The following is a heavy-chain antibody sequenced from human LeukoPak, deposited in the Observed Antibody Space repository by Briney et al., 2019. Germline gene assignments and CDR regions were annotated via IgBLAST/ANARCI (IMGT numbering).Heavy chain of an antibody. CDR1: GYSFTDYA. CDR3: AGTYYYDSSGYYPAFDY. Sequence: EASVKVSFKASGYSFTDYAMHWVRQAPGQRLEWMGWINAANGSTKYSQKFQGRVTITRDTSASRAYMELSSLRSEDTAVYYCAGTYYYDSSGYYPAFDYWGQGTLVTVSS. V-gene: IGHV1-3*01. D-gene: IGHD3-22*01. J-gene: IGHJ4*02. CDR2: INAANGST.